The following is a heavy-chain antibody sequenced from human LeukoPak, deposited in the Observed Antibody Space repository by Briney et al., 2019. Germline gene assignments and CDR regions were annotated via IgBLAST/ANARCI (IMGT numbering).Heavy chain of an antibody. CDR3: ARGYSFGDY. Sequence: ASVKVSCKASGYSFSNYYMHWVRQAPGQGLEWMGIINPSGESTMYAQKFQDRDTMTWDTSTSTVYMELSSLRSEDTAVYFCARGYSFGDYWGQGTLVTVSS. D-gene: IGHD4-11*01. V-gene: IGHV1-46*01. CDR1: GYSFSNYY. J-gene: IGHJ4*02. CDR2: INPSGEST.